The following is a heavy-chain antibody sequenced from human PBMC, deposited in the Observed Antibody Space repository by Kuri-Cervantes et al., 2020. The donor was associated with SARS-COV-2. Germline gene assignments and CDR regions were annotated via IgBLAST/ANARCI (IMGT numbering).Heavy chain of an antibody. CDR2: IIPIFGTA. CDR3: ARGVGSSGWYPLGGYYYYYMDV. Sequence: SVKVSCKASGGTFSSYAISWVRQAPGQGLEWMGGIIPIFGTANYAQKFQGRVTITADEPTSTAYMELSSLRSEDTAVYYCARGVGSSGWYPLGGYYYYYMDVWGKGTTVTVSS. V-gene: IGHV1-69*13. CDR1: GGTFSSYA. J-gene: IGHJ6*03. D-gene: IGHD6-19*01.